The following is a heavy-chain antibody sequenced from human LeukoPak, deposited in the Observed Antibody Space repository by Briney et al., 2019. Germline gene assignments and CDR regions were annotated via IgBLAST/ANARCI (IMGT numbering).Heavy chain of an antibody. CDR1: GFTFSSYS. V-gene: IGHV3-23*01. D-gene: IGHD2-15*01. Sequence: GGSLRLSCAASGFTFSSYSMNWVRQAPGKGLEWVSGISGSGGSTSYADSVKGRFTISRDNSKNTLYLQMNSLRAEDTAVYYCAKVRRPHCSGATCYSFDYWGQGTLVTVSS. CDR2: ISGSGGST. J-gene: IGHJ4*02. CDR3: AKVRRPHCSGATCYSFDY.